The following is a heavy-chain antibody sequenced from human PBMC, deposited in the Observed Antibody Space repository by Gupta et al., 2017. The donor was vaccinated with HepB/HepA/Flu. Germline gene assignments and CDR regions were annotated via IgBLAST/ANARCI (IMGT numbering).Heavy chain of an antibody. CDR2: ITHILGIA. J-gene: IGHJ4*02. V-gene: IGHV1-69*04. CDR3: ARARYDYGSGSYRYIDY. Sequence: QVQLLQSGAEVKKPGSSVKASCKASGGTFSSYAISWVRQSAGQGLEWMGRITHILGIANYAQKDEGGVTITADKSTSKAYMELNSLRSEDTAVDYCARARYDYGSGSYRYIDYGGQGTMVTVSS. D-gene: IGHD3-10*01. CDR1: GGTFSSYA.